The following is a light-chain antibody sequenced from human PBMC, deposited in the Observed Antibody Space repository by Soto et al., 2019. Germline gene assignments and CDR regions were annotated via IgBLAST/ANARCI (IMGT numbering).Light chain of an antibody. CDR3: QQYDALPT. V-gene: IGKV1-33*01. Sequence: PPSLSSSVGYLVTIAFQASQDISNYLNWYQQKSGRAPKLLIYDASNLETGVPSRFSGSGSGTDFTFTISSLQPEDIGTYYCQQYDALPTLGQGTRLEIK. CDR1: QDISNY. CDR2: DAS. J-gene: IGKJ5*01.